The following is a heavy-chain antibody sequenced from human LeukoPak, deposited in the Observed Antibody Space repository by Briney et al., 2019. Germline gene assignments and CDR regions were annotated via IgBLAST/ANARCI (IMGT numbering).Heavy chain of an antibody. CDR3: ARESPYYYDSSGAGPYFDY. V-gene: IGHV1-46*01. J-gene: IGHJ4*02. D-gene: IGHD3-22*01. Sequence: ASVKVSCKASGYTFTSYYMHWVRHAPGQGLEWMGIINPSGGSTSYAQKFQGRVTITRDMSASTVYMELSSLRSEDTAVYYCARESPYYYDSSGAGPYFDYWGQGTLVTVSS. CDR1: GYTFTSYY. CDR2: INPSGGST.